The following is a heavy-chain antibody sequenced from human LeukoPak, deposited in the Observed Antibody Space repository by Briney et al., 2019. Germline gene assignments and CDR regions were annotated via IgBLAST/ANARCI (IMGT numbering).Heavy chain of an antibody. V-gene: IGHV3-23*01. D-gene: IGHD1-14*01. Sequence: PGGSLRLSCAASGFTFSGHAMSWVRQAPGKGLEWVSGISGSGGSTYYTDSVKGRFTISRGNSKNMLYLQMDSLRAEDTALYYCAKNLPGDYWGQGTLVTVSS. CDR2: ISGSGGST. CDR1: GFTFSGHA. J-gene: IGHJ4*02. CDR3: AKNLPGDY.